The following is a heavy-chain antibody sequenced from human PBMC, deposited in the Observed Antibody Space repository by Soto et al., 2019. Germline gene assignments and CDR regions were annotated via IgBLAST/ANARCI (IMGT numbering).Heavy chain of an antibody. J-gene: IGHJ5*02. V-gene: IGHV4-39*01. CDR3: ARHAGYSSGRRWFDP. Sequence: QLQLQESGPGLVKPSETLSLTCTVSCGSISSSSYFWGWIRQPPGQGQGWIGSIYHSGSTSDNPALRSRVTISVDTSKNQFSLKLSSVTAADTAVYFCARHAGYSSGRRWFDPWGQGTLVTVTS. CDR1: CGSISSSSYF. D-gene: IGHD3-22*01. CDR2: IYHSGST.